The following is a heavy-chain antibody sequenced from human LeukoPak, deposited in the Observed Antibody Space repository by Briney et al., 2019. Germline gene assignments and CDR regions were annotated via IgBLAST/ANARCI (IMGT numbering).Heavy chain of an antibody. CDR2: IKSDGSIT. V-gene: IGHV3-74*01. CDR3: AGGSGSYPEY. Sequence: PGGSLRLSCAASVFTFSSNWMHWVRQAPGKGLVWVSRIKSDGSITNYADSVKGRFTISRDNAKNTLYLQMNSLRAEDTAVYYCAGGSGSYPEYWGQGTLVTLSS. D-gene: IGHD3-10*01. CDR1: VFTFSSNW. J-gene: IGHJ4*02.